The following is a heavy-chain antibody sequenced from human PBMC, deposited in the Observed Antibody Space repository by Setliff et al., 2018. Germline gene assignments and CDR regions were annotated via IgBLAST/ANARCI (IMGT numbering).Heavy chain of an antibody. V-gene: IGHV1-18*01. CDR3: ARAGSAAAGRKGIFEY. CDR1: GFTFTDYG. D-gene: IGHD6-13*01. J-gene: IGHJ4*02. CDR2: S. Sequence: ASVKVSCKSSGFTFTDYGITWVRQVPGQGLEWSSSSTEKFQGRVTMTRDTSASTVYMEMGNLTSDDTAVYYCARAGSAAAGRKGIFEYWGQGSLVTVSS.